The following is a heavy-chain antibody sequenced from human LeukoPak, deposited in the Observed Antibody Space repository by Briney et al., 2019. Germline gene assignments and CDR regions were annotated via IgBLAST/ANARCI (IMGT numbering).Heavy chain of an antibody. CDR1: GFTFSDYY. CDR2: ISTTTYT. CDR3: AREENAFDI. J-gene: IGHJ3*02. V-gene: IGHV3-11*06. Sequence: GGPLSLSCAASGFTFSDYYMSGTPQAPGKGLEWVSYISTTTYTNYADSVKGRFTISRENAKNSLYLQMNSLRAEDTAVYYCAREENAFDIWGQGTMVTVSS.